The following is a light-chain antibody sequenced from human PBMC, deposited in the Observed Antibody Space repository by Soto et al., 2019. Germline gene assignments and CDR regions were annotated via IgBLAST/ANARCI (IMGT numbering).Light chain of an antibody. V-gene: IGKV3-20*01. CDR2: GAS. CDR1: HSVSSSY. CDR3: QQYGSSPPYT. Sequence: EIVLTQSPGTLSLSPGERATLSCRASHSVSSSYLAWYQQKPGQAPRLLIYGASSRATGIPDRFSGSGSVTDFTLTISRLEPEDFAVYYCQQYGSSPPYTFGQGTTLEIK. J-gene: IGKJ2*01.